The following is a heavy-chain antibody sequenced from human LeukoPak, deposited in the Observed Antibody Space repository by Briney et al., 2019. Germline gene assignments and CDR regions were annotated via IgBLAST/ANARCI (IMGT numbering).Heavy chain of an antibody. Sequence: PGGSLRLSCAASGFTFSSYAMSWVRQAPGKGLEWVSAISGSGGSTYYADSVKGRFTISRDNSKNTLYLQMGSLRAEDMAVYYCARVGSSSSHLDCWGQGTLVTVSS. CDR3: ARVGSSSSHLDC. D-gene: IGHD3-3*01. CDR1: GFTFSSYA. V-gene: IGHV3-23*01. J-gene: IGHJ4*02. CDR2: ISGSGGST.